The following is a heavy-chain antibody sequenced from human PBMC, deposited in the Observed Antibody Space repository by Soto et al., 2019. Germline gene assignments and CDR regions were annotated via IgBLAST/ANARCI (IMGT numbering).Heavy chain of an antibody. J-gene: IGHJ6*02. CDR2: MNPNSGNT. D-gene: IGHD1-1*01. Sequence: QVQLVQSGAEVKKPGASVKVSCKASGYTFTSYDINWVRQATGQGREWMGWMNPNSGNTGYAQKFRGRVTMTRNTSISTAYMELSSVRSEDTAVYYCAGERTGTTRMDVWGQGTRVSVSS. CDR3: AGERTGTTRMDV. V-gene: IGHV1-8*01. CDR1: GYTFTSYD.